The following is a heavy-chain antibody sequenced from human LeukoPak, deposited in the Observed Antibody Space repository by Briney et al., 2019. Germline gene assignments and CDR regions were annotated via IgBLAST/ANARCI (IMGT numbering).Heavy chain of an antibody. CDR3: ARGAVATITGAFDY. V-gene: IGHV3-30*02. Sequence: GGSLRLSCAASGFTFSSYGMHWVRQAPGKGLEWVAFIRYDGSNKYYADSVKGRFTISRDNSKNTLYLQMNSLRAEDTAVYYCARGAVATITGAFDYWGQGTLVTVSS. D-gene: IGHD5-12*01. CDR2: IRYDGSNK. J-gene: IGHJ4*02. CDR1: GFTFSSYG.